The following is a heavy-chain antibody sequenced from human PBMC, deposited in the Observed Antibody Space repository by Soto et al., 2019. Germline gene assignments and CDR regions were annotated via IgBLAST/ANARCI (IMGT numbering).Heavy chain of an antibody. CDR2: IYYSGST. D-gene: IGHD3-10*01. J-gene: IGHJ6*02. Sequence: QLQLQESGPGLVKPSETLSLTCTVSGDSFSTTDYSWVWLRQTTGKGREWIGYIYYSGSTYYNPALKNRDTISIDTSKNQCALRLRSVTAANTAVYYWARRWRGLYGMDVWGQGTTVTVSS. V-gene: IGHV4-39*01. CDR1: GDSFSTTDYS. CDR3: ARRWRGLYGMDV.